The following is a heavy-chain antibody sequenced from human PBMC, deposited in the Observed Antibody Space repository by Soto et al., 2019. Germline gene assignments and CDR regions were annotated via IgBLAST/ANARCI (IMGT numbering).Heavy chain of an antibody. V-gene: IGHV3-7*01. CDR3: ARAQIRFLEWLLYGGFDY. CDR1: GFTFSSYW. CDR2: IKQDGSEK. Sequence: GGSLRLSCAASGFTFSSYWMSWVRQAPGKGLEWVANIKQDGSEKYYVDSVKGRFTISRDNAKNSLYLQMNSLRAEDTAVYYCARAQIRFLEWLLYGGFDYWGQGTLVTVSS. D-gene: IGHD3-3*01. J-gene: IGHJ4*02.